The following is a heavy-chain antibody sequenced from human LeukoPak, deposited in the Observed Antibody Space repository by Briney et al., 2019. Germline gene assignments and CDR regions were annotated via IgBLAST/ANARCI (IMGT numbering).Heavy chain of an antibody. CDR3: AISLTGEDLGAFDI. J-gene: IGHJ3*02. CDR1: GYTFTGYY. CDR2: INPNSGGT. D-gene: IGHD7-27*01. V-gene: IGHV1-2*04. Sequence: GASVKVSCTASGYTFTGYYMHWVRQAPGQGLEWMGWINPNSGGTNYAQKFQGWVTMTRDTSISTAYMELSRLRSDDTAVYYCAISLTGEDLGAFDIWGQGTMVTVSS.